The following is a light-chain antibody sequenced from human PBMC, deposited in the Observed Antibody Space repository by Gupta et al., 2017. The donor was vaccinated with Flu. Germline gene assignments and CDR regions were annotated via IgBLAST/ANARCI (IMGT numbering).Light chain of an antibody. V-gene: IGLV2-8*01. CDR3: SSYAGNNNV. CDR2: EDT. CDR1: SSDSGGYNY. Sequence: QSVTISCTGTSSDSGGYNYVSWYQQYPGKAPKLMIYEDTKRPSGVPDRFSGSKSGNTAALTVSGLQAEDEADYYCSSYAGNNNVFGGGTKLTVL. J-gene: IGLJ2*01.